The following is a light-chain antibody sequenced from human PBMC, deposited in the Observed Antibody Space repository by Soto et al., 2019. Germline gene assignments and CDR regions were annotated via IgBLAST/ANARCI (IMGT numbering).Light chain of an antibody. CDR3: QQRSSWPLT. V-gene: IGKV3-15*01. Sequence: EIVMTQSPATLSVSPGERASLSCRASQSVNRNLAWYQQKPGQAPRLLIFGPSTRATGVPGRFSGSGSGTDFTLTISSLETEDFAVYYCQQRSSWPLTFGGGTKVDIK. CDR1: QSVNRN. CDR2: GPS. J-gene: IGKJ4*01.